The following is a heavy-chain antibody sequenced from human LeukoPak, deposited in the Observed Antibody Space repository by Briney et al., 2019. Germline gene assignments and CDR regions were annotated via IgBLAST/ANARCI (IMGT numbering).Heavy chain of an antibody. CDR1: GGSISSSSYY. D-gene: IGHD3-10*01. CDR3: ARAAVRGVMKY. CDR2: IYYSGST. V-gene: IGHV4-39*07. Sequence: SETLSLTCTVSGGSISSSSYYWGWIRQPPGKGLEWIGSIYYSGSTYYNPSLKSRVTISVDTSKNQFSLKLSSVTAADTAVYYCARAAVRGVMKYWGQGTLVTVSS. J-gene: IGHJ4*02.